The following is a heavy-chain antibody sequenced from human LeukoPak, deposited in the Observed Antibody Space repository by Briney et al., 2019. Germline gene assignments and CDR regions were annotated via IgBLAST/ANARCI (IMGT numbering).Heavy chain of an antibody. D-gene: IGHD1-26*01. CDR3: ATDLIVGPTTDLDY. J-gene: IGHJ4*02. Sequence: ASVKVSCKVYGYTLTELPIHWVRQAPGKGLEWMGGFDPKDGGTIYAQNFQGRVTLTEDTSTDTAYMELSSLRSEDTAVYYCATDLIVGPTTDLDYWGQGTLVTVSS. CDR1: GYTLTELP. V-gene: IGHV1-24*01. CDR2: FDPKDGGT.